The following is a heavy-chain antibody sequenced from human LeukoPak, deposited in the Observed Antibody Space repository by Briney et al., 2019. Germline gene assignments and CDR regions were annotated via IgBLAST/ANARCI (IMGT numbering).Heavy chain of an antibody. J-gene: IGHJ3*02. Sequence: PSETLSLTCSVSGGSIRSNDWSWIRQPAGKGLEWIGRMSTSGSANYNPSLKSRVTLSVDSSKNQFSLKLSSVTAADTAVYYCARSRCSSISCASRGAFDIWGQGTMVTVSS. V-gene: IGHV4-4*07. D-gene: IGHD2-2*01. CDR2: MSTSGSA. CDR1: GGSIRSND. CDR3: ARSRCSSISCASRGAFDI.